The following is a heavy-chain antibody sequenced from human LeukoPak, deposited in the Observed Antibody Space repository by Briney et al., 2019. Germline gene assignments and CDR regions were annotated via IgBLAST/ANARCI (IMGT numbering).Heavy chain of an antibody. CDR2: ISASGQTI. CDR3: ARDRDVDYGNDGFDI. V-gene: IGHV3-48*03. Sequence: GGSLRLSCAASGFSFSTYEFHWVGHAPGKGLEWVSYISASGQTIYYADSVRGRFTISRDNAKNSLYLQMNSLGAEDTAVYHCARDRDVDYGNDGFDIWGQGTTVTVSS. D-gene: IGHD4/OR15-4a*01. J-gene: IGHJ3*02. CDR1: GFSFSTYE.